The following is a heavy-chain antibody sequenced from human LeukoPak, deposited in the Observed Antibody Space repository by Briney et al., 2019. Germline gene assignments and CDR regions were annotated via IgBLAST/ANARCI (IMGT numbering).Heavy chain of an antibody. CDR1: GFAFSSYA. CDR2: FCDSGGST. V-gene: IGHV3-23*01. Sequence: PGGSLRLSCAASGFAFSSYAMSWVREAPGKGLEGVSAFCDSGGSTYYADSVKGRFTISRDNSKNTLYLQMNSLRAEDTAVYYCAKGLVPAAGKNYYYGMDVWGQGTTVTVSS. J-gene: IGHJ6*02. D-gene: IGHD2-2*01. CDR3: AKGLVPAAGKNYYYGMDV.